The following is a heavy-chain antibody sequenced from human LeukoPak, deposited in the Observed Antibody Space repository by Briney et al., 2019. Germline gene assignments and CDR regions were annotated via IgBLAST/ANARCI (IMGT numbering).Heavy chain of an antibody. Sequence: GGSLRLSCAASGSTISDYWMNWVRQAPGKALEWVANINLHGSVKLHVDSVEGRFTISRDNAKNSLFLQMTSLKVEDTAVYYCAAWGLYSYWGQGTLVTVSS. CDR2: INLHGSVK. CDR3: AAWGLYSY. D-gene: IGHD4-11*01. V-gene: IGHV3-7*01. CDR1: GSTISDYW. J-gene: IGHJ4*02.